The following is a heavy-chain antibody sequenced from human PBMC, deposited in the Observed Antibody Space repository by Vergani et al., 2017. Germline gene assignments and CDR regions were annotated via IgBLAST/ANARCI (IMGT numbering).Heavy chain of an antibody. D-gene: IGHD3-3*01. CDR2: IYYSGST. J-gene: IGHJ5*02. CDR3: ARARFLEKFDP. CDR1: GGSISSSSYY. Sequence: QLQLQESGPGLVKPSETLSLTCTVSGGSISSSSYYWGWIRQPPGKGLEWIGSIYYSGSTYYNPSLKSRVTISVDTSKNQFPLTLSSVTAADTAVYYCARARFLEKFDPWGQGTLVTVSS. V-gene: IGHV4-39*07.